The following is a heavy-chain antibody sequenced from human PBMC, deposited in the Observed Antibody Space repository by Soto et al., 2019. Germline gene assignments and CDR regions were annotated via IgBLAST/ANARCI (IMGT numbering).Heavy chain of an antibody. J-gene: IGHJ4*02. Sequence: PSETLSLTCTVSGGSISSYYWSWIRQPPGKGLEWIGYIYYSGSTNYNPSLKSRVTISVDTSKNQFSLKLSSVTAADTAVYYCARGGRDGYNYPFDYWGQGTLVTVSS. CDR3: ARGGRDGYNYPFDY. CDR1: GGSISSYY. D-gene: IGHD5-12*01. CDR2: IYYSGST. V-gene: IGHV4-59*01.